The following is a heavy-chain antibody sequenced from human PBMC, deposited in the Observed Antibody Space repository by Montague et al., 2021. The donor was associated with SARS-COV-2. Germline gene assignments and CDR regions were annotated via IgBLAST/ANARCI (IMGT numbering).Heavy chain of an antibody. Sequence: SLRLSCAASGFTFSSYLMHWVRQVPGKGLVWVSRINSDGSTISYADSVKGRVIISRDNAKNTLYLHMNSLRVEDTAVYYCARDPSLWFGDFGEYYYGMDVWGQGTTVTVSS. CDR3: ARDPSLWFGDFGEYYYGMDV. CDR2: INSDGSTI. V-gene: IGHV3-74*01. D-gene: IGHD3-10*01. J-gene: IGHJ6*02. CDR1: GFTFSSYL.